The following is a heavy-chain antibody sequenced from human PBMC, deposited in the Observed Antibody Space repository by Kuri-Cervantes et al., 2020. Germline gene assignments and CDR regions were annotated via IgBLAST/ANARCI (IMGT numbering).Heavy chain of an antibody. CDR1: RFTVSSNY. J-gene: IGHJ5*02. CDR3: ARGVQLQMGTWFDP. V-gene: IGHV3-66*01. D-gene: IGHD2-2*01. Sequence: GGSLRLSCAASRFTVSSNYMSWVRQAPGKGLEWVSVIYSGGSTYYADSVKGRFTISRDNSKNTLYLQMNSLRAEDTAVYYCARGVQLQMGTWFDPWGQGTLVTVSS. CDR2: IYSGGST.